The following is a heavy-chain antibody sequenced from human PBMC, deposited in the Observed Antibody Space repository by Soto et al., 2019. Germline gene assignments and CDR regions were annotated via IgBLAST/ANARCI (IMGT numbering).Heavy chain of an antibody. D-gene: IGHD5-12*01. CDR3: ARVPPDNSGYESHYFDY. J-gene: IGHJ4*02. CDR1: GGSISSYY. Sequence: SETLSLTCTVSGGSISSYYWSWIRQPPGKGLEWIGYIYYSGSTNYNPSLKSRVTISVDTSKNQFSLKLSSVTAADTAVYYCARVPPDNSGYESHYFDYWGQGTLVTVSS. V-gene: IGHV4-59*01. CDR2: IYYSGST.